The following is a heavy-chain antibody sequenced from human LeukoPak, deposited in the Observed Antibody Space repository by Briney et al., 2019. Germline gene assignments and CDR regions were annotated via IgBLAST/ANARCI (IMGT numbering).Heavy chain of an antibody. V-gene: IGHV3-30*19. D-gene: IGHD4-17*01. CDR1: GFTFSSYG. CDR2: ISYDGSQK. Sequence: PGGSLRLSCAASGFTFSSYGMHWVCQAPGKGLEWVAIISYDGSQKYYVDSVKGRFTISRDNSKNTLDLQMNSLRTEDTAVYYCVRETTVTTTTWFDPWGQGTLVTVSS. CDR3: VRETTVTTTTWFDP. J-gene: IGHJ5*02.